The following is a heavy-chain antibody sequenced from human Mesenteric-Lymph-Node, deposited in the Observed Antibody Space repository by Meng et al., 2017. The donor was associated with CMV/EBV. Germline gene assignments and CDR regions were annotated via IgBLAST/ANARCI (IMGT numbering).Heavy chain of an antibody. D-gene: IGHD6-6*01. CDR1: GFTISSYS. J-gene: IGHJ6*02. Sequence: ETLSLTCAASGFTISSYSMNWVRQAPGKGLEWVSSISSSGNNIYYADSLKGRFTISRDNAKNSLYLQMNSLRAEDTAVYYCARISGYSSSSLYYYYGMDVWGQGTTVTVSS. CDR2: ISSSGNNI. CDR3: ARISGYSSSSLYYYYGMDV. V-gene: IGHV3-21*01.